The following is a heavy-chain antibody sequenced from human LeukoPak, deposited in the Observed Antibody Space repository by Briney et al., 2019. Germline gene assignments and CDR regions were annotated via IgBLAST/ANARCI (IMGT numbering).Heavy chain of an antibody. J-gene: IGHJ2*01. Sequence: GGSLRLSCAVSGFTFSRSDMHWVRQAPGKGLEWVANIKQDGSEEYYVDSVRGRLTISRDNAKNSLYLQMNSLRAEDTAVYYCARVQLGGSWFFDLWGRGTLVTVSS. CDR3: ARVQLGGSWFFDL. D-gene: IGHD5-12*01. V-gene: IGHV3-7*03. CDR2: IKQDGSEE. CDR1: GFTFSRSD.